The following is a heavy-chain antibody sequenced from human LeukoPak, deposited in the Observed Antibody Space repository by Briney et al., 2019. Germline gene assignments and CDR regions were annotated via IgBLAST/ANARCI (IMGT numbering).Heavy chain of an antibody. CDR2: INHSGST. Sequence: SETLSLTCAVYGGSFSGYYWSWIRQPPGKGLEWIGEINHSGSTNYNPSLKSRVTISVDTSKNQFSLKLSSVTAADTAVYYCARSPLTGTTRGEGFDYWGQGTLVTVSS. CDR1: GGSFSGYY. CDR3: ARSPLTGTTRGEGFDY. J-gene: IGHJ4*02. V-gene: IGHV4-34*01. D-gene: IGHD1-7*01.